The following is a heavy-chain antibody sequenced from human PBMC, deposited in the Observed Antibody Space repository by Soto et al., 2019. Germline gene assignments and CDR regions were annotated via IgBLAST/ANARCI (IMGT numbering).Heavy chain of an antibody. D-gene: IGHD6-6*01. CDR3: ARGFRAARPFFDY. J-gene: IGHJ4*02. CDR1: GGSFSGYY. Sequence: SETLSLTCAVYGGSFSGYYWSWIRQPPGKGLEWIGEINHSGSTNYNPSLKSRVTISVDTSKNQFSLKLSSVTAADTAVYYCARGFRAARPFFDYWGQGTLVTVSS. CDR2: INHSGST. V-gene: IGHV4-34*01.